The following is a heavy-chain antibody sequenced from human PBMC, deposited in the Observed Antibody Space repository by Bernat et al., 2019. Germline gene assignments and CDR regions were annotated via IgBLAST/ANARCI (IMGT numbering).Heavy chain of an antibody. J-gene: IGHJ6*02. V-gene: IGHV3-30-3*01. CDR2: ISYDGSNK. CDR3: ARDIAAAGIYYYYGMDV. CDR1: GFTFSSYA. Sequence: QVQLVESGGGVVQPGRSLRLSCAASGFTFSSYAMPWVRQAPGKGLEWVAVISYDGSNKYYADSVKGRFTISRDNSKNTLYLQMNSLRAEDTAVYYCARDIAAAGIYYYYGMDVWGQGTTVTVSS. D-gene: IGHD6-13*01.